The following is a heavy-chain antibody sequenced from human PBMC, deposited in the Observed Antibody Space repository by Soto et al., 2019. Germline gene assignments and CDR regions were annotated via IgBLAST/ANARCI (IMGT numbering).Heavy chain of an antibody. CDR3: AKGDWADY. CDR1: GFTFSTFA. CDR2: IGAHDDGYT. D-gene: IGHD3-9*01. J-gene: IGHJ4*02. V-gene: IGHV3-23*01. Sequence: EVQLLESGGGLVQPGGSLRLSCAASGFTFSTFAMTWVRQGPGKGLEWVSYIGAHDDGYTHYADSVKGRFTVSRDNSKNTLHLQMNILRADDTAIYYCAKGDWADYWGPGALVTVSS.